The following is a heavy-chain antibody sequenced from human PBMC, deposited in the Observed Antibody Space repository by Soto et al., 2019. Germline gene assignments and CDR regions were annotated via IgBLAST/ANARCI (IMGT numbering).Heavy chain of an antibody. J-gene: IGHJ4*02. V-gene: IGHV4-31*03. D-gene: IGHD4-17*01. CDR2: IYYSGST. CDR3: ARAITVTTAITYFDY. CDR1: GGSISSGGYY. Sequence: SETLSLTCTVSGGSISSGGYYWSWIRQHPGKGLEWIGYIYYSGSTYYNPSLKSRVTISVDTSKNQFSLKLSSVTAADTAVYYCARAITVTTAITYFDYWGQGTLVTVSS.